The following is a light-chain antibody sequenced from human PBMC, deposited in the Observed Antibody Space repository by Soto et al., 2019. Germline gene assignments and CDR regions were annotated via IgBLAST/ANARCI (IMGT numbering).Light chain of an antibody. CDR1: QNININ. CDR2: GAS. V-gene: IGKV3D-15*01. CDR3: QQYKDWPPLT. Sequence: EIVMPQSPVILSVSPGERATLSCRASQNININLAWYQQRPGQAPRVLIYGASSRASGIPDRFSGSGSGTDFTLTINRLEPDDVAFYYCQQYKDWPPLTFGGGTRVDMK. J-gene: IGKJ4*01.